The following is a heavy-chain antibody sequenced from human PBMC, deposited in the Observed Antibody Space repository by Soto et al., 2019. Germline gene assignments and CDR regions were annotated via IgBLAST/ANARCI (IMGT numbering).Heavy chain of an antibody. D-gene: IGHD6-13*01. Sequence: VQLLESGGGLVQPGGSLRLSCAASGFTFSSYAMSWVRHAPGKGLEWVSAISGSGVSTYYADSVKCRFTISRDNSKNTLYLQMNSLRAEDTAVYYCAKEHHYSSSWSEFDYWGQGTLVTVSS. CDR3: AKEHHYSSSWSEFDY. CDR1: GFTFSSYA. CDR2: ISGSGVST. J-gene: IGHJ4*02. V-gene: IGHV3-23*01.